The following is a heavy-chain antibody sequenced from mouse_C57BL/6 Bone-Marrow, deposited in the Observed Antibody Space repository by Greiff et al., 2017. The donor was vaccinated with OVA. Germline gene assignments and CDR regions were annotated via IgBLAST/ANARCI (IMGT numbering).Heavy chain of an antibody. CDR1: GYTFTDYA. CDR2: ISTYYGDA. D-gene: IGHD1-1*01. V-gene: IGHV1-67*01. J-gene: IGHJ1*03. CDR3: ARRGFVYYGSSYWYFDV. Sequence: VQLQQSGPELVRPGVSVKISCKGSGYTFTDYAMHWVKQSHAKSLEWIGVISTYYGDASYNQKFKDKATMTVDKSSSTAYMELARLTSEDSAVYYCARRGFVYYGSSYWYFDVWGTGTTVTVSS.